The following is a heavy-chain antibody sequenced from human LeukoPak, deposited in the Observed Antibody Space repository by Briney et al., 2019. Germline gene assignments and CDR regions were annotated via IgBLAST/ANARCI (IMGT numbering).Heavy chain of an antibody. Sequence: ASVKVSCKAPGGTFSSYAISWVRQAPGQGLEWMGRIIPIFGTANYAQKFQGRVTITTDESTSTAYMELSSLRSEDTAVYYCARGMGAPYYYYYYMDVWGKGTTVTVSS. D-gene: IGHD1-26*01. CDR2: IIPIFGTA. V-gene: IGHV1-69*05. J-gene: IGHJ6*03. CDR1: GGTFSSYA. CDR3: ARGMGAPYYYYYYMDV.